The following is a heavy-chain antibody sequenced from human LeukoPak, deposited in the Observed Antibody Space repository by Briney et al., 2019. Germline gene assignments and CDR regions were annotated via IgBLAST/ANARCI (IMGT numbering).Heavy chain of an antibody. D-gene: IGHD3-22*01. CDR3: AKDHDSSDPYYYFYGMDV. Sequence: GKSLRLSCAASGFTFSSYGMHWVRQAPGKGLEWVAVISYDGSHKFYADSVKGRFTISRDNSKNTLYLQMSSLRAEDTAVYYCAKDHDSSDPYYYFYGMDVWGQGTTVTASS. CDR2: ISYDGSHK. CDR1: GFTFSSYG. V-gene: IGHV3-30*18. J-gene: IGHJ6*02.